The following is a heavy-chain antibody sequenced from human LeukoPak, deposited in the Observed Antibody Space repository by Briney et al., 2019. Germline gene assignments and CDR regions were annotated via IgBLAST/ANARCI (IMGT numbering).Heavy chain of an antibody. CDR3: ACGVAAAGWLYFDY. J-gene: IGHJ4*02. D-gene: IGHD6-13*01. CDR2: INHSGST. CDR1: GGSFSGYY. V-gene: IGHV4-34*01. Sequence: SETLSLTCAVYGGSFSGYYWSWIRQPAGKGLEWIGEINHSGSTNYNPSLKSRVTISVDTSKKQFSLKLNSVTAADTAVYYCACGVAAAGWLYFDYWGQGSLVTVSS.